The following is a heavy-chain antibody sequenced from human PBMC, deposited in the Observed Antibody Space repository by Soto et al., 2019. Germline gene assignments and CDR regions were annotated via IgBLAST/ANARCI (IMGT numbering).Heavy chain of an antibody. V-gene: IGHV3-23*01. CDR3: ARRGSGSYYDY. CDR1: GFTFSSYA. J-gene: IGHJ4*02. CDR2: ISGSGDST. D-gene: IGHD1-26*01. Sequence: EVQLLESGGGLVQPGGSLRLSCAASGFTFSSYAMRWVRQAPGKGLEWVSAISGSGDSTYYADSVKGRFTVSRDTSKNTLYLQMNSLRAEDTAVYYCARRGSGSYYDYWGQGTLVPVSS.